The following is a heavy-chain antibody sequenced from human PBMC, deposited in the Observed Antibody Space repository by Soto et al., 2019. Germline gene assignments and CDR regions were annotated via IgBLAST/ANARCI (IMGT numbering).Heavy chain of an antibody. Sequence: PSETLSLTCTVSGGSISSGDYYWSWIRQAPGKGLEWIGYIYYSGSTYYNPSLKSRVTISVDTSKNQFSLKLSSVTAADTAVYYCARGHYYDSSGWYNWFDPWGQGTLVTVSS. D-gene: IGHD3-22*01. CDR3: ARGHYYDSSGWYNWFDP. V-gene: IGHV4-30-4*01. J-gene: IGHJ5*02. CDR1: GGSISSGDYY. CDR2: IYYSGST.